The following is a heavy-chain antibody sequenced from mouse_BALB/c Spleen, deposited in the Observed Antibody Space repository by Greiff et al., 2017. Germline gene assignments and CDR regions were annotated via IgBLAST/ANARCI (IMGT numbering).Heavy chain of an antibody. J-gene: IGHJ2*01. CDR1: GFTFSNYW. CDR3: TRAYPDFDY. D-gene: IGHD6-5*01. Sequence: EVKLMESGGGLVQPGGSMKLSCVASGFTFSNYWMNWVRQSPEKGLEWVAEIRLKSNNYATHYAESVKGRFTISRDDSKSSVYLQMNNLRAEDTGIYYCTRAYPDFDYWGQGTTLTVSS. V-gene: IGHV6-6*02. CDR2: IRLKSNNYAT.